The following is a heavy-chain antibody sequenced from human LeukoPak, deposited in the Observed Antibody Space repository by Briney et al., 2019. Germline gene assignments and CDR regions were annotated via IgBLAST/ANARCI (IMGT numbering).Heavy chain of an antibody. D-gene: IGHD6-19*01. CDR1: RFTFSSYG. CDR2: IHSNGIST. Sequence: GGSLRLSCATSRFTFSSYGMHWVRQAPGKGLEFVSSIHSNGISTYYGNSVKGRFTVSRDNSKNTVYLQMGSLREEDMAVYYCARTQQWLATGGWYWFDTWGQGTLVAVSS. V-gene: IGHV3-64*01. J-gene: IGHJ5*02. CDR3: ARTQQWLATGGWYWFDT.